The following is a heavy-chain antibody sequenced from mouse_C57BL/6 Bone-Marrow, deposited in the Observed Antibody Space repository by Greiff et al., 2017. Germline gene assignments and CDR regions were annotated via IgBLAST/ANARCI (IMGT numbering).Heavy chain of an antibody. CDR2: ISSGGSYT. J-gene: IGHJ1*03. D-gene: IGHD1-1*01. Sequence: DVKLVESGGDLVKPGGSLKLSCAASGFTFSSYGMSWVRQTPDKRLEWVATISSGGSYTYYPDSVKGRFTISRDNAKNTLYLQMSSLQSEDTAMYYCSRPYYHRRYFDVWGTGTTVTVSS. CDR1: GFTFSSYG. V-gene: IGHV5-6*02. CDR3: SRPYYHRRYFDV.